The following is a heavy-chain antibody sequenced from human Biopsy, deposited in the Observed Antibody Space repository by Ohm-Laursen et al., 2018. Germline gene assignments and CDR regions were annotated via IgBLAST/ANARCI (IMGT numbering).Heavy chain of an antibody. CDR1: GGSMSGDY. CDR2: IYNGGST. CDR3: ARGEAGVYDALDI. J-gene: IGHJ3*02. V-gene: IGHV4-59*01. D-gene: IGHD5/OR15-5a*01. Sequence: GTLSLTCTVSGGSMSGDYWSWIRQPPGKGLEWIGYIYNGGSTNYNPSLKGRVTISVAVDTSKSQFSLRLSSVTAADTAMYYCARGEAGVYDALDIWGQGTMVIVSS.